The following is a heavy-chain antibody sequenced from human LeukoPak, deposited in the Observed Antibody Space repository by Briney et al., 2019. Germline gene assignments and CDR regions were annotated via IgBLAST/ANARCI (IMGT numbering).Heavy chain of an antibody. D-gene: IGHD3-10*01. CDR3: ARGHYGSWYFDY. V-gene: IGHV4-34*01. Sequence: SETLSLTCAVYGGSFSGYYWSWIRQPPGKGLEWIGEINHSGSTNYNPSLKSRVTISVDTSKNQFSLKLGSVTAADTAVYYCARGHYGSWYFDYWGQGTLVTVSS. CDR1: GGSFSGYY. CDR2: INHSGST. J-gene: IGHJ4*02.